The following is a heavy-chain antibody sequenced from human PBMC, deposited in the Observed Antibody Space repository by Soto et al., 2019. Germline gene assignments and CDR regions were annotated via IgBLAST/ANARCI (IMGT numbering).Heavy chain of an antibody. J-gene: IGHJ6*02. V-gene: IGHV1-18*01. CDR1: GYTFSRYG. CDR2: ISGYNGDT. CDR3: AKKGQPPYYYYGLDV. Sequence: QGQLVQSGGEVKKSGASVKVSCKASGYTFSRYGISWVRQAPGQGLEWMGWISGYNGDTNYAQKFQGRVTMTIDTSTTTAYMELRRLTSDDTAVYYCAKKGQPPYYYYGLDVWGQGTTVTVSS.